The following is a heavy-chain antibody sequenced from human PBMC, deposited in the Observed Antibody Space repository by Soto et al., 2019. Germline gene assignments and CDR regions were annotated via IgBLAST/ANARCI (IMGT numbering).Heavy chain of an antibody. V-gene: IGHV3-23*01. D-gene: IGHD3-22*01. Sequence: EVQLLESGGGVVQPGGSQRLSCAASGFRFWTYAMSWVRQAPRKGLEWVAGISGSGTATYYADSVRGRFTISRDNSKDTLSLQMNSLRAEDTAVYYCVKTRLYDNNAYHRDAFDVWGPGTVVTVSS. CDR3: VKTRLYDNNAYHRDAFDV. J-gene: IGHJ3*01. CDR1: GFRFWTYA. CDR2: ISGSGTAT.